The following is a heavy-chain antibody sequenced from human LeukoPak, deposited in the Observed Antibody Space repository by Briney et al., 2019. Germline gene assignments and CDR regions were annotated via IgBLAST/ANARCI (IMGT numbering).Heavy chain of an antibody. CDR1: GGSISTYY. J-gene: IGHJ4*02. V-gene: IGHV4-59*01. CDR2: IYYSGST. CDR3: ARGGVISLPAL. D-gene: IGHD3-3*01. Sequence: SETLSLTCTVSGGSISTYYWSLIRQSPGEGLEWIGYIYYSGSTNYNPSLKSRVTISVDTSKNQFSLKLSSVTAADTAMYYCARGGVISLPALWGQGTLVTVSS.